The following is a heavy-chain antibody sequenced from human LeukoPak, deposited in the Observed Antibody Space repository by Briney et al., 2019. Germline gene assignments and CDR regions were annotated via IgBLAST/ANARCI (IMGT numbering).Heavy chain of an antibody. Sequence: ASVKVSCKASGYTFTSYDINWVRQATGQGLEWRGWMNPNSGNTGCAQKFQGRVTITRNTSISTAYMELSSLRSEDTAVYYCARSGIAAAAPPTDYWGQGTLVTVSS. CDR3: ARSGIAAAAPPTDY. CDR1: GYTFTSYD. CDR2: MNPNSGNT. V-gene: IGHV1-8*03. J-gene: IGHJ4*02. D-gene: IGHD6-13*01.